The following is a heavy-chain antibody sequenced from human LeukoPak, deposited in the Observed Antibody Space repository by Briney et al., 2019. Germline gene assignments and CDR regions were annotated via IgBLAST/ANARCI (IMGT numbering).Heavy chain of an antibody. Sequence: ASVKVSCKASGYTFPSSGISWVRQAPGQGLEWMGWISAYNGNTNYAQKLQGRVTMTTDTSTSTAYMELRSLRSDDTAVYYCARASTNSGTSHYAPWGQGTLVTVSS. D-gene: IGHD1-26*01. J-gene: IGHJ5*02. V-gene: IGHV1-18*01. CDR2: ISAYNGNT. CDR3: ARASTNSGTSHYAP. CDR1: GYTFPSSG.